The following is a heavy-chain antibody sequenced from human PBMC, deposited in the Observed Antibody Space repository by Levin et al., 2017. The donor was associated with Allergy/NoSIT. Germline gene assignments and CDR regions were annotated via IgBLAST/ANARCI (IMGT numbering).Heavy chain of an antibody. J-gene: IGHJ6*03. CDR1: VFTFSDHY. CDR2: IRNRANVYTT. V-gene: IGHV3-72*01. CDR3: TRGLTPNYSYYMDV. Sequence: LSLTCAASVFTFSDHYMDWVRQAPGKGLEWVARIRNRANVYTTEYAASGKGRFTISRDDSKNSLFLEMNNLEIEDTATDYCTRGLTPNYSYYMDVWGIGTTITVSS. D-gene: IGHD4-11*01.